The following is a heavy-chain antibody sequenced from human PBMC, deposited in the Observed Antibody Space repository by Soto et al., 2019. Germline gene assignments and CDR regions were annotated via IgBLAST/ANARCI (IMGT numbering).Heavy chain of an antibody. J-gene: IGHJ4*02. CDR3: ARDTDGLHY. CDR1: GLIFSNYT. V-gene: IGHV3-74*01. Sequence: LRLSCAASGLIFSNYTMHWVRQAPGKGLVWVSRINTDGSVTDYADSVKGRFTVSRDNAKNTLYLQMNSLRAEDTAVYYCARDTDGLHYWGQGTLVTVSS. CDR2: INTDGSVT.